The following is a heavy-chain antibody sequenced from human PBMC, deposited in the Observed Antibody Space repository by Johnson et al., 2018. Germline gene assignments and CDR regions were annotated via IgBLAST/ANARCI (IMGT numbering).Heavy chain of an antibody. CDR3: AKGSLPAMVPEAFDI. CDR1: GFTFHDSA. D-gene: IGHD5-18*01. Sequence: VQLVQSGGGLGQPGESLRLSCAASGFTFHDSAMHWVRQPPGKGLEWVSGISWAGGSVGYVDSVKGRFTISRDTAKNSLYLQMNSLRTEDTALYYCAKGSLPAMVPEAFDIWGQGTMVTVSS. J-gene: IGHJ3*02. CDR2: ISWAGGSV. V-gene: IGHV3-9*01.